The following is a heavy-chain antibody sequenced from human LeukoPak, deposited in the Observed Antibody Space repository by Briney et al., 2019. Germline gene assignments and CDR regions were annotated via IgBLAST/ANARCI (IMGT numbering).Heavy chain of an antibody. CDR2: IISSSSYT. V-gene: IGHV3-21*01. CDR3: ARGWYNFDY. D-gene: IGHD6-19*01. J-gene: IGHJ4*02. Sequence: GGSLRLSCAASGFTFSSYSMNWVRQAPGKGLEWVSSIISSSSYTYYADSVKGRFTISRDNAKNSLYLQMNSLRAEDTAVYYCARGWYNFDYWGQGTRVTVSS. CDR1: GFTFSSYS.